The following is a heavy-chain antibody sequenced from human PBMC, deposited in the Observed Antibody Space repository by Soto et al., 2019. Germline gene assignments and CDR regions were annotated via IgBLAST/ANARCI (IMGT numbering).Heavy chain of an antibody. CDR1: GYTFSDYY. J-gene: IGHJ4*02. V-gene: IGHV1-2*02. CDR2: ISPKSGGA. Sequence: GASVKVSCKAGGYTFSDYYIQWVRQAPGQGLEYMGWISPKSGGAAYAQKFRGRVTMTRDTSVNLAYLHLRQIYDSDTGPNFQYYFDSWGQGTPVTVSS. D-gene: IGHD3-22*01. CDR3: YYFDS.